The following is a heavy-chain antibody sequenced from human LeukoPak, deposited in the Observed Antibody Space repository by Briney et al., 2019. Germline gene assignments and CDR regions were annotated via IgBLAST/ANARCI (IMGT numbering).Heavy chain of an antibody. CDR3: AREDDSWGPNNLDL. Sequence: GGSLRLSCAASGXTISSNYMSWVRQAPGKGLEWISYIDTRSSVIYYGDSVMGRFTISRDNAKNSLYLQMNSLRDEDTAMYYCAREDDSWGPNNLDLWGQGTMVTVSS. CDR2: IDTRSSVI. J-gene: IGHJ3*01. D-gene: IGHD7-27*01. V-gene: IGHV3-48*02. CDR1: GXTISSNY.